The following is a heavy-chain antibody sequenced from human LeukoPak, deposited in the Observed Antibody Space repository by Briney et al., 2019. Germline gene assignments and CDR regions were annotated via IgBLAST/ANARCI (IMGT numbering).Heavy chain of an antibody. CDR2: IQYDGSNE. J-gene: IGHJ6*03. D-gene: IGHD2-8*01. CDR3: AKDRCSNGIGCYYYYMDV. CDR1: GFTFSTYA. V-gene: IGHV3-30*02. Sequence: GGSLRLSCAASGFTFSTYAMTWVRQAPGKGVEWVAYIQYDGSNEQYADSVKGRFSISRDSSKNILNLQMNSLRAEDTAVYYCAKDRCSNGIGCYYYYMDVWGKGTTVTIYS.